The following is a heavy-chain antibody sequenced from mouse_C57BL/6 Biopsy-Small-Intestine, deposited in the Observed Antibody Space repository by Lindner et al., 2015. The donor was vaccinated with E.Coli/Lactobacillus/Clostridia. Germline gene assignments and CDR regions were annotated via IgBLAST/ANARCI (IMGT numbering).Heavy chain of an antibody. CDR1: GYTFTGYY. CDR2: INYNTGGT. Sequence: VKVSCKASGYTFTGYYIHWVRQAPGQGLEWMASINYNTGGTHFAQRFQGRVIMTRDTSISTAYMELSSLRSDDTAVYYCARDPDTPIAIDIWGQGTMVTVSS. J-gene: IGHJ3*01. V-gene: IGHV1-53*01. CDR3: ARDPDTPIAIDI.